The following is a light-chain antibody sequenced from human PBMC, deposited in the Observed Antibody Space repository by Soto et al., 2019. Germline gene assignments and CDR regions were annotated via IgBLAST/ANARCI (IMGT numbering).Light chain of an antibody. CDR2: DAS. CDR1: QSIFNW. CDR3: HQYKSAT. J-gene: IGKJ2*01. Sequence: DIQMTQSPSTLSAYVGDRVTITCRASQSIFNWLAWYQQKPGKAPNLLIYDASSLQSGVPARFSGSGSGTEFTLTISSLQPDDSATYYSHQYKSATFGQGTKLEI. V-gene: IGKV1-5*01.